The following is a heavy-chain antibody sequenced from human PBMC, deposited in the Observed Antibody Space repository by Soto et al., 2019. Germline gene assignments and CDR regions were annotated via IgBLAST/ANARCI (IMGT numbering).Heavy chain of an antibody. D-gene: IGHD3-9*01. V-gene: IGHV1-69*13. Sequence: SVKVSCKASGGTFSSYAISWVRQAPGQGLEWMGGIIPIFGTANYAQKFQGRVTITADESTSTAYMELSSLRSEDTAVYYCARDRMVYYDILTGYYNRTYYFDYWGQGTLVTVSS. J-gene: IGHJ4*02. CDR1: GGTFSSYA. CDR3: ARDRMVYYDILTGYYNRTYYFDY. CDR2: IIPIFGTA.